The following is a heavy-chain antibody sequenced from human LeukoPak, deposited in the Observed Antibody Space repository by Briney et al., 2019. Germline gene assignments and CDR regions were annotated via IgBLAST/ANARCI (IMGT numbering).Heavy chain of an antibody. CDR1: GYTFTDYY. V-gene: IGHV1-2*02. CDR2: IKPNSGGT. J-gene: IGHJ4*02. D-gene: IGHD3-22*01. Sequence: ASVKVSCKASGYTFTDYYIHWVRQAPGQGLEWMGWIKPNSGGTKYAQQFQGRVTMTRDTSISTPYMELSRLTSDDTAVYYCARGKGARYYDSSGLYYFDYWGQGTLVTVSS. CDR3: ARGKGARYYDSSGLYYFDY.